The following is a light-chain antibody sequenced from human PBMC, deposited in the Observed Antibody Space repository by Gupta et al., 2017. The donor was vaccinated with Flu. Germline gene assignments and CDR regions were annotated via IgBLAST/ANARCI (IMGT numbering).Light chain of an antibody. J-gene: IGLJ1*01. CDR1: RSNIASNY. V-gene: IGLV1-51*01. Sequence: QSVFTHPPSVSAPPGQKVDISCSGDRSNIASNYVPWYQQIPGTAPKPLIYEDNKRRSGIPARFSASKSGTSATLGXTXLQTGEXADYVCGTRDATLTYVFGTGTQVTV. CDR2: EDN. CDR3: GTRDATLTYV.